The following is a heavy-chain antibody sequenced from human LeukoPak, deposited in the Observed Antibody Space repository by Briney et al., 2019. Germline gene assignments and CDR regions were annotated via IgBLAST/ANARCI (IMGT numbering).Heavy chain of an antibody. Sequence: PGGSLRLSCAASGFTFSSYSMNWVRQAPGKGLEWVSSISSSSSYIYYADSVKGRFTISRDNAKNSLYLQMNSLRAEDTAVYYCARVSQQNTIFGVVIIRLDAFDIWGQGTMVTVPS. CDR2: ISSSSSYI. J-gene: IGHJ3*02. CDR3: ARVSQQNTIFGVVIIRLDAFDI. V-gene: IGHV3-21*01. D-gene: IGHD3-3*01. CDR1: GFTFSSYS.